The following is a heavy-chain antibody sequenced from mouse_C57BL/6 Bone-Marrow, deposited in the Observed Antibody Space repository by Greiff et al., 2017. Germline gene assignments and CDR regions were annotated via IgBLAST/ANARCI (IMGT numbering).Heavy chain of an antibody. D-gene: IGHD4-1*01. J-gene: IGHJ2*01. CDR2: INPGSGGT. CDR3: ARSELTGTVFDY. Sequence: QVQLQQSGAELVRPGTSVKVSCKASGYAFTNYLIEWVKQRPGQGLEWIGVINPGSGGTNYNEKFKGKATLTADKSSSTAYMQLSSLTSEDSAVYFCARSELTGTVFDYWGQGTTLTVSA. V-gene: IGHV1-54*01. CDR1: GYAFTNYL.